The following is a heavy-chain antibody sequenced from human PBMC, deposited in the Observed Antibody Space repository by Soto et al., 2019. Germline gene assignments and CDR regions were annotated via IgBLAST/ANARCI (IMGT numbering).Heavy chain of an antibody. CDR3: AKEGGMIVGATIYYYYGMDV. CDR2: ISGSGGST. CDR1: GFTFSSYA. D-gene: IGHD1-26*01. V-gene: IGHV3-23*01. J-gene: IGHJ6*02. Sequence: EVQLLESGGGLVQPGGSLRLSCAASGFTFSSYAMSWVRQAPGKGLEWVSAISGSGGSTYYADSVKGRFTISRDNSKNTLYLQMNSLRAEDTAVYYCAKEGGMIVGATIYYYYGMDVWGQGTTVTVSS.